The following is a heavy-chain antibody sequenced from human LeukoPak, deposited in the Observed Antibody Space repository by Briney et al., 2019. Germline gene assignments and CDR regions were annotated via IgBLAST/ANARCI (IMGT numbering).Heavy chain of an antibody. J-gene: IGHJ6*02. CDR2: IRYDGSNK. V-gene: IGHV3-30*02. Sequence: PGGSLRLSCAASGFTFSSYGMHWVRQAPGKGLEWVAFIRYDGSNKYYADSVKGRFTISRDNSKNTLYLQMNSLRAEDTAVYYCAKGLDHHGSGSYGDYYYYYGTDAWGHGTTVTVSS. D-gene: IGHD3-10*01. CDR3: AKGLDHHGSGSYGDYYYYYGTDA. CDR1: GFTFSSYG.